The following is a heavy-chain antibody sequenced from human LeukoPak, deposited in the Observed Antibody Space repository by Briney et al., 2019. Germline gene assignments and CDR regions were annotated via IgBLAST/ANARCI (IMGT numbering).Heavy chain of an antibody. J-gene: IGHJ4*02. Sequence: SETLSLTCAVYGGSFRDHYWTWIRQPPGKGLEWIGEIHYSGSATYNPSLRGRVTISVDTSKNQFSLKMNSATAADTAIYYCARGHWFRAFWSRGTPVTVSS. D-gene: IGHD3-10*01. CDR2: IHYSGSA. V-gene: IGHV4-34*01. CDR1: GGSFRDHY. CDR3: ARGHWFRAF.